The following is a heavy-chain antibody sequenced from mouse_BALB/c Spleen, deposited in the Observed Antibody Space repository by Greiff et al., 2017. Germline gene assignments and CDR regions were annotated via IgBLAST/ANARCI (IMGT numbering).Heavy chain of an antibody. Sequence: VQLKQSGPGLVKPSQSLSLTCSVTGYSITSGYYWNWIRQFPGNKLEWMGYISYDGSNNYNPSLKNRISITRDTSKNQFFLKLNSVTTEDTATYYCAHTGTWFAYWGQGTLVTVSA. CDR3: AHTGTWFAY. V-gene: IGHV3-6*02. J-gene: IGHJ3*01. CDR1: GYSITSGYY. CDR2: ISYDGSN. D-gene: IGHD1-1*02.